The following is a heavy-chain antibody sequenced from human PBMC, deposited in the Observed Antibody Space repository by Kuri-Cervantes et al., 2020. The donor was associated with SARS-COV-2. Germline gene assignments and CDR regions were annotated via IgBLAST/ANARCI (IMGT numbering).Heavy chain of an antibody. CDR2: INWNGGST. CDR1: GFTFDDYG. Sequence: GESLKISCAASGFTFDDYGMSWVRQAPGKGLEWVSGINWNGGSTGYADSVKGRFTISRDNAKNSLYLQMNSLRAEDTAVYYCARDRSIAARPASYYYYMDVWGKGTTVTVSS. D-gene: IGHD6-6*01. V-gene: IGHV3-20*04. CDR3: ARDRSIAARPASYYYYMDV. J-gene: IGHJ6*03.